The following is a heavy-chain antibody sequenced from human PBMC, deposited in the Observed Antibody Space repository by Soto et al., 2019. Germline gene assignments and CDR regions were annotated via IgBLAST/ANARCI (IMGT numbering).Heavy chain of an antibody. V-gene: IGHV3-11*06. Sequence: PGGSLRLSCAASGFTFSDYYMSWIRQAPGKGLEWVSYISSSSTYTNYADSVKGRFTISRDNAKNSLYLQMNSLRAEDTAVYYCVIAVADYWYFDLWGRGTLVTVSS. CDR2: ISSSSTYT. CDR1: GFTFSDYY. J-gene: IGHJ2*01. CDR3: VIAVADYWYFDL. D-gene: IGHD6-19*01.